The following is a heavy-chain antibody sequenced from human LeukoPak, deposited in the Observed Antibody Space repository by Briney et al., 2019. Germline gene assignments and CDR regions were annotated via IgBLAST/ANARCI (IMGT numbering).Heavy chain of an antibody. D-gene: IGHD3-22*01. CDR1: GGSIRSSYYY. CDR3: ATDYFDSSGHLGCDTFDI. V-gene: IGHV4-39*01. CDR2: IYYSGST. J-gene: IGHJ3*02. Sequence: SETLSLTCTVSGGSIRSSYYYWGWIRQPPGKGLEWIGSIYYSGSTYYNPSLKSRVTISVDTSKNQFSLKLTSVTAADTAVFYCATDYFDSSGHLGCDTFDIWGQGTMVTVSS.